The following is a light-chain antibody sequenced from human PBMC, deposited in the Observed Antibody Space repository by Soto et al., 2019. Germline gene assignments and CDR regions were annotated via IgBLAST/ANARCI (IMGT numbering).Light chain of an antibody. J-gene: IGKJ1*01. V-gene: IGKV3-20*01. CDR2: GAS. CDR1: QSVSSNY. Sequence: EIVLTQSPGTLSLSPGERATLSCRASQSVSSNYLAWYQQKPGQAPRLLIYGASNRATGIPDRFTGSGSGTEFTLTISSLQSEDFAVYYCQQYNDWWTFGQGTKVEIK. CDR3: QQYNDWWT.